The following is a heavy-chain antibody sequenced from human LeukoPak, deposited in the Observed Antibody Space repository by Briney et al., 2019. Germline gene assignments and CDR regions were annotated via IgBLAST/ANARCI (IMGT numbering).Heavy chain of an antibody. CDR3: ARHWDGVVIIDY. J-gene: IGHJ4*02. Sequence: SETLSLTCAVSGYSISSGYYWGWIRQPPGKGLEWIGSIYHSGSTYYNPSLKSRVTISGDTSKNQFSLKLSSVTAADTAVYYCARHWDGVVIIDYWGQGTLVTVSS. V-gene: IGHV4-38-2*01. D-gene: IGHD3-3*01. CDR2: IYHSGST. CDR1: GYSISSGYY.